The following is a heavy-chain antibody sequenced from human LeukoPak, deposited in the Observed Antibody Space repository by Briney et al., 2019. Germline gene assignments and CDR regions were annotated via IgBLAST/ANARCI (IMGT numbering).Heavy chain of an antibody. D-gene: IGHD3-10*01. CDR1: GGSISRYY. J-gene: IGHJ3*02. CDR2: IYTSGST. Sequence: SETLSLTCTVSGGSISRYYWSWIRQPAGKGLEWIGRIYTSGSTNYNPSLKSRVTMSVDTSKNQFSLKLSSVTAADTAVYYCASGTMVGAFDIWGQGTMVTVSS. CDR3: ASGTMVGAFDI. V-gene: IGHV4-4*07.